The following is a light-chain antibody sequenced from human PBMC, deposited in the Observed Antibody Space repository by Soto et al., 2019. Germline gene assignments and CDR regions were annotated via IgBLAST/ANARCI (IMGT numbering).Light chain of an antibody. V-gene: IGLV1-40*01. Sequence: QLVLTQPPSVSGAPGQRVTISCTGSSSNIGANYDVHWYQQRPGSAPKLLIFANNNRPSGVPDRFSGSKSGTSASLAITGLQAEDEGDYYCQSYDNILSGPLFGGGTKVTVL. J-gene: IGLJ3*02. CDR1: SSNIGANYD. CDR2: ANN. CDR3: QSYDNILSGPL.